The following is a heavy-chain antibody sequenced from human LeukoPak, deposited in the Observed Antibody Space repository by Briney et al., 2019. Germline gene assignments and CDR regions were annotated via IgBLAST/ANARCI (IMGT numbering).Heavy chain of an antibody. V-gene: IGHV3-11*03. J-gene: IGHJ4*02. CDR3: ARWRSSSGWAFDY. D-gene: IGHD6-19*01. Sequence: GGSLRLSCAASGFTFSDFYMTWLRQAPGKGLEWIPYISSGSSYTNYADSVKGRFTISRDNAKSSLYLQMNSLRAEDTAVYYCARWRSSSGWAFDYWGQGTLVTVSS. CDR1: GFTFSDFY. CDR2: ISSGSSYT.